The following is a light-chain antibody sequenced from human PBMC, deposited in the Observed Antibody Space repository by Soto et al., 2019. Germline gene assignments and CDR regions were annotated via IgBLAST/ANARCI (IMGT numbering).Light chain of an antibody. CDR1: QSISSS. V-gene: IGKV3-15*01. CDR3: QQYNNGPTYT. CDR2: GAS. Sequence: EIVMTQSPATLSVSPGERATLSCRASQSISSSLAWYQQKPGQAPRLLIYGASTRATGIPARFSGSGSGTEFTLPISSLQSEDFAVYYCQQYNNGPTYTFGQGTKLE. J-gene: IGKJ2*01.